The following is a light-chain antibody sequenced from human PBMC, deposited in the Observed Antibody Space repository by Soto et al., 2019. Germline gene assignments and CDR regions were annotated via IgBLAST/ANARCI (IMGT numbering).Light chain of an antibody. CDR3: SSYTSSSTVV. Sequence: QSALTQPASVSGFPGQSVTISCTGTSSDIGGFNYVSWYQLHPGKAPKLMIYEVSDRPSGVSNRFSGSKSGNTASLTVSGLQAEDEADYYCSSYTSSSTVVFGGGTKLTVL. V-gene: IGLV2-14*01. CDR1: SSDIGGFNY. J-gene: IGLJ2*01. CDR2: EVS.